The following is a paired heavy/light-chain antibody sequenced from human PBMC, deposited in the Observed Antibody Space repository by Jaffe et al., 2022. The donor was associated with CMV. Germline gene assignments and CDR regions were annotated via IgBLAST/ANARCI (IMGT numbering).Heavy chain of an antibody. Sequence: QVQLQQWGAGLLKPSETLSLTCAVYGGSFSGYYWSWIRQPPGKGLEWIGEINHSGSTNYNPSLKSRVTISVDTSKNQFSLKLSSVTAADTAVYYCARVPRITMVRGVINHNWFDPWGQGTLVTVSS. CDR2: INHSGST. J-gene: IGHJ5*02. V-gene: IGHV4-34*01. CDR3: ARVPRITMVRGVINHNWFDP. CDR1: GGSFSGYY. D-gene: IGHD3-10*01.
Light chain of an antibody. CDR3: QQSYSTPRA. V-gene: IGKV1-39*01. J-gene: IGKJ5*01. CDR2: AAS. CDR1: QSISSY. Sequence: DIQMTQSPSSLSASVGDRVTITCRASQSISSYLNWYQQKPGKAPKLLIYAASSLQSGVPSRFSGSGSGTDFTLTISSLQPEDFATYYCQQSYSTPRAFGQGTRLEIK.